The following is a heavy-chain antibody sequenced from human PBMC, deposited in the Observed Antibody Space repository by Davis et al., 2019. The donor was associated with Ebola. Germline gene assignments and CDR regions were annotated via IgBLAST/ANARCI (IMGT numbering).Heavy chain of an antibody. V-gene: IGHV1-18*01. J-gene: IGHJ4*02. CDR3: ARDRRGGWPLDY. CDR2: ISAYNGNT. D-gene: IGHD6-19*01. Sequence: ASVKVSCKASGYTFTSYGIGWVRQAPGQGLEWMGWISAYNGNTNYAQKLQGRVTMTTDTSTSTAYMELRSLRSDDTAVYYCARDRRGGWPLDYWGQGTLVTVSS. CDR1: GYTFTSYG.